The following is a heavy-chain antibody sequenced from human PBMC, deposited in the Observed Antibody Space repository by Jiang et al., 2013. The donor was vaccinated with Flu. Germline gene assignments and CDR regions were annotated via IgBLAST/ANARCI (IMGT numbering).Heavy chain of an antibody. Sequence: KPTQTLTLTCTFYGFSLYTNGVGVAWVRQTPGKALEWLAPIYWNGDERYSPSLKTRLTITKDASRNQVVLKMTNVGPVDTATYFCAHVAGGDAYSYDYYNGLDFWGQGTTVTVSS. CDR1: GFSLYTNGVG. V-gene: IGHV2-5*01. D-gene: IGHD5-24*01. CDR3: AHVAGGDAYSYDYYNGLDF. J-gene: IGHJ6*02. CDR2: IYWNGDE.